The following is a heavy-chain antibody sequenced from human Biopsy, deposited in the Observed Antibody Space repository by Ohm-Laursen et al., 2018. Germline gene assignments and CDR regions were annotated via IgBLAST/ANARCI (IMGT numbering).Heavy chain of an antibody. CDR1: GYTLTELS. V-gene: IGHV1-24*01. CDR2: FDREERKT. CDR3: ATGPYYDTRFYYNVRPFDF. Sequence: GSSVMVSCKVSGYTLTELSIHWVRQTGGKGLEWMGGFDREERKTVYAEKFQGRVTMTEDTSTDTVYMEVTSLRSDDTAVYYCATGPYYDTRFYYNVRPFDFWGQGTLVTVSS. J-gene: IGHJ4*02. D-gene: IGHD3-10*01.